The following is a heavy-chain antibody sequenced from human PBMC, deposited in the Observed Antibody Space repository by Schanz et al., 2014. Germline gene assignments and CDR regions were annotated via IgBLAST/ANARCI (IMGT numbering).Heavy chain of an antibody. J-gene: IGHJ5*02. Sequence: QVQLQESGSGLVKPSETLSLTCVVSRHSFSSSNWWGWIRQPPGKGLEWIGYIYYSGNIYCNSSPKTRVPMQCDPPKNQISLKLSSVTAADTAVYYCAREPLSGYNWFDPWGQGSLVTVSS. CDR1: RHSFSSSNW. CDR2: IYYSGNI. D-gene: IGHD6-25*01. V-gene: IGHV4-28*03. CDR3: AREPLSGYNWFDP.